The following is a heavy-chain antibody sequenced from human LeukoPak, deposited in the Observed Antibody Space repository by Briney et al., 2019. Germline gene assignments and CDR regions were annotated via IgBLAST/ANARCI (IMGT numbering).Heavy chain of an antibody. D-gene: IGHD1-1*01. CDR1: GFIFGGYG. CDR3: ARSHSNWNEPPFDS. V-gene: IGHV3-33*01. CDR2: IWYDGSNK. J-gene: IGHJ4*01. Sequence: GKSLRLSCAASGFIFGGYGMQWVRQAPGKGLEWVALIWYDGSNKYYADSVKGRFTISRDNSKNTVYLQMNSLRAEDTAVYYCARSHSNWNEPPFDSWGHGTLVTVSS.